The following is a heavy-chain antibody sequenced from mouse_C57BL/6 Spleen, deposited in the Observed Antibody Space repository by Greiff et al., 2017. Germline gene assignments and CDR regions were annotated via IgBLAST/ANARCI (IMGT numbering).Heavy chain of an antibody. CDR1: GYTFTSSW. CDR3: ARAGAYSNSDGYFDV. Sequence: QVQLQQPGAELVMPGASVKLSCKASGYTFTSSWMHWVKQRPGQGLEWIGEIDPSDSYTNYNQKFKGKSTLTVDKSSSTAYMQLSSLTSEDSAVYYCARAGAYSNSDGYFDVWGTGTTVTVSS. J-gene: IGHJ1*03. CDR2: IDPSDSYT. V-gene: IGHV1-69*01. D-gene: IGHD2-5*01.